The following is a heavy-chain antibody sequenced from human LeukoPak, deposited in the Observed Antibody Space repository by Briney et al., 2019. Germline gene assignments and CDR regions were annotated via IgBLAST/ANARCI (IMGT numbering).Heavy chain of an antibody. J-gene: IGHJ4*02. CDR2: IGTAGDT. D-gene: IGHD1-26*01. CDR3: ARGSASLMYYSGSYCDY. V-gene: IGHV3-13*01. CDR1: GFTFSSYD. Sequence: GGSLRLSCAASGFTFSSYDMHWVRHATGKGLEWVSAIGTAGDTYYPGSVKGRFTISRENAKNSLYLQMNSLRAEDTAVYYCARGSASLMYYSGSYCDYWGQGTLVTVSS.